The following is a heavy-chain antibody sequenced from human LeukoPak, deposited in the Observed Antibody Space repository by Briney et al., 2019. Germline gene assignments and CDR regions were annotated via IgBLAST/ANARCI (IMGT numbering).Heavy chain of an antibody. CDR3: ARDRGYDYVWGSYRTYYFDY. V-gene: IGHV3-48*03. Sequence: GGSLRLSCAASGFTFSSYEVNWVRQAPGKGLGWVSYISSSGSTIYYADSVKGRFTISRDNAKNSLYLQMNSLRAEDTAVYYCARDRGYDYVWGSYRTYYFDYWGQGTLVTVSS. CDR2: ISSSGSTI. J-gene: IGHJ4*02. D-gene: IGHD3-16*02. CDR1: GFTFSSYE.